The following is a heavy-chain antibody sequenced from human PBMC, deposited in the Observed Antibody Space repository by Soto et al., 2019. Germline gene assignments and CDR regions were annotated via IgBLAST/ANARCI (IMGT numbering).Heavy chain of an antibody. CDR1: GFTFSSYA. CDR2: ISGSGGST. J-gene: IGHJ6*02. V-gene: IGHV3-23*01. CDR3: ARDTQHMYDFWSGYYTGRLYYGMDV. Sequence: PGGSLRLSCAASGFTFSSYAMSWVRQAPGKGLEWVSAISGSGGSTYYADSVKGRFTISRDNSKNTLYLQMNSLRAEDTAVYYCARDTQHMYDFWSGYYTGRLYYGMDVWGQGTTVTVSS. D-gene: IGHD3-3*01.